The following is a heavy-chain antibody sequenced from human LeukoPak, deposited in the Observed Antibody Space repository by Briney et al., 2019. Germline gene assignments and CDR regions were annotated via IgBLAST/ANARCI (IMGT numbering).Heavy chain of an antibody. J-gene: IGHJ5*02. CDR3: VREAGYCASVCLKSNWFDP. D-gene: IGHD2-21*02. CDR2: ISNGNT. V-gene: IGHV3-23*01. Sequence: GGSLRLSCAASGFPLSNHAMSWVRQPPGKGLEWVSAISNGNTYYADSVRGRFTISRDDSKNMVYLQMNSLRVEDTARYYCVREAGYCASVCLKSNWFDPWGQGTLVTVSS. CDR1: GFPLSNHA.